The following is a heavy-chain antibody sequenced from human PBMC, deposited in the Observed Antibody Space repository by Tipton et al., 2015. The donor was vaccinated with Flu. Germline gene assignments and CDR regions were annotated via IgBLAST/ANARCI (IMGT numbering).Heavy chain of an antibody. CDR3: ARDEGVVNYYFGMDV. V-gene: IGHV3-23*01. CDR1: GFTFSKSA. Sequence: SLRLSCAASGFTFSKSALSWVRQAPGKGLEWVSAFGGNGGTYYADSVKGRFTISRDNSKNTLYLQMNSLRAEDTAVYYCARDEGVVNYYFGMDVWGQGTTVTVSS. CDR2: FGGNGGT. J-gene: IGHJ6*01.